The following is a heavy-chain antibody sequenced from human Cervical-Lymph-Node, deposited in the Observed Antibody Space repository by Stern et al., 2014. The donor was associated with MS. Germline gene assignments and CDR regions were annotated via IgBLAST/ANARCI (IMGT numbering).Heavy chain of an antibody. D-gene: IGHD2-2*01. J-gene: IGHJ4*02. Sequence: VQLVQSGGGVVQPGRSLRLSCAASGFPFSDYGMHWVRQAPGKGLEWVAIVWYDGSIKYYPDSGKGRFTISRDKSKNTLYLQLNSLRAEDTAVFYCARGLYYLDSWGRGTLVTVSS. CDR2: VWYDGSIK. CDR1: GFPFSDYG. CDR3: ARGLYYLDS. V-gene: IGHV3-33*01.